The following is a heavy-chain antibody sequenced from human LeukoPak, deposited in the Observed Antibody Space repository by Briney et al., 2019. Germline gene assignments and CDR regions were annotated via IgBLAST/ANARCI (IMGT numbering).Heavy chain of an antibody. J-gene: IGHJ4*02. Sequence: SETLSLTCAVYGGSFSGYYWSWIRQPPGKGLEWIGEINHSGSTNYNPSLKSRVTISVDTSKNQFSLKLSSVTAADTAVYYCARGRPYRSWGQGTLVTVSS. CDR3: ARGRPYRS. CDR2: INHSGST. D-gene: IGHD3-16*02. V-gene: IGHV4-34*01. CDR1: GGSFSGYY.